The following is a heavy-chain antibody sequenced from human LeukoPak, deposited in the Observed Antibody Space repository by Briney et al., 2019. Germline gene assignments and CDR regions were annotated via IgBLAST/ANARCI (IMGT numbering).Heavy chain of an antibody. J-gene: IGHJ6*03. CDR3: AKVGGGTGDYDFWSGYTNFLYYYYYYMDV. CDR1: GFTFSSYG. D-gene: IGHD3-3*01. Sequence: GGSLRLSCAASGFTFSSYGMSWVRQAPGKGLEWVSAISGSGGSTYYADSVKGRFTISRDNSKNTLYLQMNSLRAEDTAVYYCAKVGGGTGDYDFWSGYTNFLYYYYYYMDVWGKGTTVTVSS. V-gene: IGHV3-23*01. CDR2: ISGSGGST.